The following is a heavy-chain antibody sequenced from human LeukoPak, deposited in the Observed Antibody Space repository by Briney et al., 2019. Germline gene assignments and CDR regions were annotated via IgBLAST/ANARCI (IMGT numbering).Heavy chain of an antibody. CDR2: INPNSGGT. D-gene: IGHD3-3*01. CDR3: ARDPYDFWSGYYVASDY. J-gene: IGHJ4*02. Sequence: GASVKVSCKASGYTFTGYYMHWVRQAPGQGLEWMGWINPNSGGTNYAQKFQGRVTMTRDTSISTAYMELSRLTSDGTAVYYCARDPYDFWSGYYVASDYWGQGTLVTVSS. V-gene: IGHV1-2*02. CDR1: GYTFTGYY.